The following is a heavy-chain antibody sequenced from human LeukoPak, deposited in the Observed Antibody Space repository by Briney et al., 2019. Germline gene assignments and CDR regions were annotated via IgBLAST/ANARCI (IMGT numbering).Heavy chain of an antibody. CDR3: ARAPSGYSYGSFHY. V-gene: IGHV4-59*01. D-gene: IGHD5-18*01. CDR1: GGSISSYY. J-gene: IGHJ4*02. Sequence: SETLSLTCTVSGGSISSYYWSWIRQPPGKGLEWIGYIYYSGSANYNPSLKSRVTISVDTSKNQFSLKLSSVTAADTAVYYCARAPSGYSYGSFHYWGQGTLVTVSS. CDR2: IYYSGSA.